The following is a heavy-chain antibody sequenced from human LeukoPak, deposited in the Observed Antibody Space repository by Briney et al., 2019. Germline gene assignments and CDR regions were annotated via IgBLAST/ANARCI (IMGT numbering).Heavy chain of an antibody. CDR2: IYYSGST. D-gene: IGHD3-9*01. CDR1: GGSISSSSYY. J-gene: IGHJ6*03. CDR3: ARVAYDILTGYYYYYMDV. Sequence: SETLSLTCTVSGGSISSSSYYWGWIRQPPGKGLEWIGSIYYSGSTYYNPSLKSRVTISVDTSKNQFSLKLSSVTAADTAVYYCARVAYDILTGYYYYYMDVWGKGTTVTISS. V-gene: IGHV4-39*01.